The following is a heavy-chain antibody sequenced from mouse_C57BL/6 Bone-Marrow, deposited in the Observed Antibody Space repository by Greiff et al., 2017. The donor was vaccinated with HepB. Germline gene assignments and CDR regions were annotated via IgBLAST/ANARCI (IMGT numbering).Heavy chain of an antibody. CDR2: IYPGDGDT. CDR1: GYAFSSSW. CDR3: ARGFGNYFDY. J-gene: IGHJ2*01. D-gene: IGHD3-1*01. V-gene: IGHV1-82*01. Sequence: VKLQQSGPELVKPGASVKISCKASGYAFSSSWMNWVKQRPGKGLEWIGRIYPGDGDTNYNGKFKGKATLTADKSSSTAYMQLSSLTSEDSAVYFCARGFGNYFDYWGQGTTLTVSS.